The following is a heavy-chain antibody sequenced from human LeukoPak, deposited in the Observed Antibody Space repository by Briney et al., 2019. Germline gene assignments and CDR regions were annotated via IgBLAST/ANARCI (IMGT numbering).Heavy chain of an antibody. CDR3: AKVLRVVPAAAFDY. CDR1: GFTFSSYA. J-gene: IGHJ4*02. V-gene: IGHV3-23*01. CDR2: ISGSGGST. D-gene: IGHD2-2*01. Sequence: GGSLRLSCAASGFTFSSYAMSWVRQAPGKGLEWVSAISGSGGSTYYADSVKGRFTISRDNSKNTLYLQMNSLRAEDTAVYYRAKVLRVVPAAAFDYWGQGTLVTVSS.